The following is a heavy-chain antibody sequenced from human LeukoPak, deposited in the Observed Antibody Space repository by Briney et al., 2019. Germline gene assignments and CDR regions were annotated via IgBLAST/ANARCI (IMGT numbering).Heavy chain of an antibody. J-gene: IGHJ4*02. D-gene: IGHD6-19*01. Sequence: PGGSLRLSCAASGLTFSSYAMSWVRQAPGKGLEWVSAISGSGGSTYYADSVKGRFTISRDNSKNTLYLQMNSLRAEDAAVYYCAKAIVFGSGWLTYYFDYWGQGTLVTVSS. CDR1: GLTFSSYA. CDR2: ISGSGGST. V-gene: IGHV3-23*01. CDR3: AKAIVFGSGWLTYYFDY.